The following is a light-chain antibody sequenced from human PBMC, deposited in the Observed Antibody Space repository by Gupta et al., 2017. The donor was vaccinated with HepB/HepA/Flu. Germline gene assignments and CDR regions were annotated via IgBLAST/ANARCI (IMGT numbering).Light chain of an antibody. CDR2: WAS. CDR1: QSVLYSSNNKNY. Sequence: DIVMTQSPDSLAVSLGERATINCKSSQSVLYSSNNKNYLAWYQHKPGQPPKLLIYWASTRESGVPDRFSGSGSGTDFTLTISSLQAEDVAVYYCQQDDSTPETFGQGTKVEIK. CDR3: QQDDSTPET. V-gene: IGKV4-1*01. J-gene: IGKJ1*01.